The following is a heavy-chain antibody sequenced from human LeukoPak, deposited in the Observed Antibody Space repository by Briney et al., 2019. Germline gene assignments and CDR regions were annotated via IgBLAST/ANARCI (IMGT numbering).Heavy chain of an antibody. V-gene: IGHV3-7*01. CDR3: ANGGTYSSGP. CDR1: EFTFSNHA. D-gene: IGHD3-22*01. Sequence: GGSLRLSCAASEFTFSNHAMHWVRQAPGKGLEWVATIKPDGSAQYYVDSVKGRFTISRDNAKNSLFLQINSLRAEDTAVYYCANGGTYSSGPWGQGTLVTVSS. J-gene: IGHJ5*02. CDR2: IKPDGSAQ.